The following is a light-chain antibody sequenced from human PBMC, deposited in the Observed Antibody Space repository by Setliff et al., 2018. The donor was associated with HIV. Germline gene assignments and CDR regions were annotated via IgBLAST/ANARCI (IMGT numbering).Light chain of an antibody. J-gene: IGLJ1*01. CDR1: SSDVGGFNY. Sequence: QSVLTQPVSVSGSPGQSITISCTGSSSDVGGFNYVSWYRQHPGKAPKLMIFDVSNRPSGVSNRFSGSKSGNTASLTISGLQAEDEADYYCSSHTSNRIPWVFGTGTKVTV. V-gene: IGLV2-14*03. CDR2: DVS. CDR3: SSHTSNRIPWV.